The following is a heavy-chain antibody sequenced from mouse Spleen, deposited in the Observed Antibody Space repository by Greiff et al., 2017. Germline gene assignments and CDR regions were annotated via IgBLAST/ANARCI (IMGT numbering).Heavy chain of an antibody. CDR1: GFTFSSYG. CDR3: ARPHYDSYAMDY. J-gene: IGHJ4*01. CDR2: ISSGGSYT. Sequence: EVKLVESGGDLVKPGGSLKLSCAASGFTFSSYGMSWVRQTPDKRLEWVATISSGGSYTYYPDSVKGRFTISRDNAKNTLYLQMSSLKSEDTAMYYCARPHYDSYAMDYWGQGTSVTVSS. V-gene: IGHV5-6*01. D-gene: IGHD1-1*02.